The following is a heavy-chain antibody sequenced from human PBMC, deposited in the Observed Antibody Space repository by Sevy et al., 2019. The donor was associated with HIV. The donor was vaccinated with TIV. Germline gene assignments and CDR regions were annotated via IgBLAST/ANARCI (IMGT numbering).Heavy chain of an antibody. CDR3: AKDGTTGTGAFDI. D-gene: IGHD1-1*01. J-gene: IGHJ3*02. CDR1: GFTFDDYA. CDR2: ISWNSGSI. V-gene: IGHV3-9*01. Sequence: GGSLRLSCAASGFTFDDYAMHWVRQAPGKGLEWVSGISWNSGSIGYADSVKGRFTISRDNAKNSLYLQMNGLRAEDTALYYCAKDGTTGTGAFDIWGQGTMVTVSS.